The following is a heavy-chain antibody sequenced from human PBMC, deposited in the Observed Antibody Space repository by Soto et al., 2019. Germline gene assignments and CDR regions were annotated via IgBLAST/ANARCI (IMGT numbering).Heavy chain of an antibody. J-gene: IGHJ4*02. V-gene: IGHV1-18*01. D-gene: IGHD5-18*01. CDR2: ISAYNGNT. CDR1: GYTFTSYG. Sequence: PWASVKVSCKASGYTFTSYGISWVRQAPGQGLEWMGWISAYNGNTNYAQKLQGRVTMTTDTSTSTAYMELRSLRSDDTAVYYCARETSGYSYGELDYWGQGTLVTVSS. CDR3: ARETSGYSYGELDY.